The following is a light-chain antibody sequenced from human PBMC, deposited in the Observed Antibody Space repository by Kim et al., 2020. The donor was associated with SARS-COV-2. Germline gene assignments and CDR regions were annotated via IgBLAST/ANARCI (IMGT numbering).Light chain of an antibody. Sequence: TIHSIATSSTVVGYNFGPWYLHHQVKAPKLMIYDVSHRPSVGSNRFSGSKSGSPASLTISGLQAEDEADYYCSSFTASTLHVFGDGTKVTVL. J-gene: IGLJ1*01. CDR3: SSFTASTLHV. CDR1: SSTVVGYNF. CDR2: DVS. V-gene: IGLV2-14*03.